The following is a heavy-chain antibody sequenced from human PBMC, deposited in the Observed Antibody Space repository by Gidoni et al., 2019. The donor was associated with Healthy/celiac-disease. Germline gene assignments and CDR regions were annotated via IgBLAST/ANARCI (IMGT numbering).Heavy chain of an antibody. Sequence: SGGSISSGGYYWSWIRQHPGKGLEWIGYIYYSGSTYYNPSLKSRVTISVDTSKNQFSLKLSSVTAADTAVYYCARGGYSSSWYTFYFDYWGQGTLVTVSS. CDR2: IYYSGST. D-gene: IGHD6-13*01. CDR3: ARGGYSSSWYTFYFDY. J-gene: IGHJ4*02. CDR1: GGSISSGGYY. V-gene: IGHV4-31*02.